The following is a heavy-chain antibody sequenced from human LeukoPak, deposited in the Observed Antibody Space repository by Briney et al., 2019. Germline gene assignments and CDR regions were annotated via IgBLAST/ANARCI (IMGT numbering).Heavy chain of an antibody. V-gene: IGHV3-30*02. Sequence: PGGSLRLSCAASGFTFSSYGMHWVRQAPGKGLEWVAFIRYDGSNKYYADSVKGRFTISRDNSKNTLYLQMNSLRAEDTAVYYCASDYYGSGSYYATKDYWGQGTLVTVSS. J-gene: IGHJ4*02. CDR3: ASDYYGSGSYYATKDY. CDR2: IRYDGSNK. CDR1: GFTFSSYG. D-gene: IGHD3-10*01.